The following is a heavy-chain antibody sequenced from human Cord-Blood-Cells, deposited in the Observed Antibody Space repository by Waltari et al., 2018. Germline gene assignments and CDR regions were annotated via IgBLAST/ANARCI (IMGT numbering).Heavy chain of an antibody. D-gene: IGHD3-3*01. CDR3: ARVYYDFWSGYLNWFDP. CDR2: ISAYNGNT. V-gene: IGHV1-18*01. Sequence: QVQLVQSGAEVKKPGASVKVSCKASGYTFTSYGISWVRQAPGQGLEWMGWISAYNGNTSYAQKLQGRVTMTTDTSTSTAYMELRSLRSDDTAVYYCARVYYDFWSGYLNWFDPWGQGTLVTVSS. J-gene: IGHJ5*02. CDR1: GYTFTSYG.